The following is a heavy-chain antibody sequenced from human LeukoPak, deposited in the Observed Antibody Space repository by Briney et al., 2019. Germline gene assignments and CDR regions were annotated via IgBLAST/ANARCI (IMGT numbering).Heavy chain of an antibody. V-gene: IGHV4-34*01. CDR2: INHSGST. D-gene: IGHD7-27*01. Sequence: SETLSLTCAVYGGSFSGYYWSWIRQPPGKGLEWIGEINHSGSTYYNPSLKSRVTISVDTSKNQFSLKLSSVTAADTAVYYCARETGDYYFDYWGQGTLVTVSS. J-gene: IGHJ4*02. CDR1: GGSFSGYY. CDR3: ARETGDYYFDY.